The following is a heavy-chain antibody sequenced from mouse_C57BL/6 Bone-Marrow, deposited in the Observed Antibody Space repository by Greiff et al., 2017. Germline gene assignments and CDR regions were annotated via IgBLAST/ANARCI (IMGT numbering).Heavy chain of an antibody. CDR3: AMWLPSYWYIDV. D-gene: IGHD2-2*01. CDR1: GFNIQNTY. J-gene: IGHJ1*03. CDR2: IDPANGNT. V-gene: IGHV14-3*01. Sequence: EVQLQQSVAELVRPGASVQLSCTASGFNIQNTYMHCVKQRPEQGLEWIGRIDPANGNTKYAPKFPGKATITADTSSTTAYLQLISLTSADTAIYYCAMWLPSYWYIDVWGTVTTVTVSS.